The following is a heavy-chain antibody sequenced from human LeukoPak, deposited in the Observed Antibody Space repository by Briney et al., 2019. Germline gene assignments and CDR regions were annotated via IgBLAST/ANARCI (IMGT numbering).Heavy chain of an antibody. CDR3: ARTLRHTLFDY. V-gene: IGHV4-30-2*01. D-gene: IGHD5-12*01. CDR1: GGSISSGGYS. CDR2: IYHSGST. Sequence: PSETLSLTCAVSGGSISSGGYSWSWIRQPPGKGLEWIGYIYHSGSTYYNPSLKSRVTISVDRSENQFSLKLSSVTAADTAVYYCARTLRHTLFDYWGQGTLVTVSS. J-gene: IGHJ4*02.